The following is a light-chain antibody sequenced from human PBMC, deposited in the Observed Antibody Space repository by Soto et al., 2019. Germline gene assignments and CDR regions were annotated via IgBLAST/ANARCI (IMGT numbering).Light chain of an antibody. CDR1: QGVTTN. Sequence: EIIMTQSPGTLSVSPGERATLSCRAAQGVTTNFAWYQQKSGQSPRLLIYDVSNRATGVPARFSGSGSETDFTLTISSLQSEDFAVYYCQQYNNWPWTFGQGTKVDIK. J-gene: IGKJ1*01. V-gene: IGKV3-15*01. CDR3: QQYNNWPWT. CDR2: DVS.